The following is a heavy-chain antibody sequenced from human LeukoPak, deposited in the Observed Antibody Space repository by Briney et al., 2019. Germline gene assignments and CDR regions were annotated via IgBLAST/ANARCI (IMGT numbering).Heavy chain of an antibody. CDR2: INPGGSSI. Sequence: PGRSLRLSCAASGFTFSSYWMHWLRQVPGKGLVWVARINPGGSSITYADSVKGRLTISRDNAKNTLYLQMDSLRAEDTGVYYCARSNQADDYWGQGTLVTVSS. D-gene: IGHD1-14*01. CDR3: ARSNQADDY. J-gene: IGHJ4*02. CDR1: GFTFSSYW. V-gene: IGHV3-74*03.